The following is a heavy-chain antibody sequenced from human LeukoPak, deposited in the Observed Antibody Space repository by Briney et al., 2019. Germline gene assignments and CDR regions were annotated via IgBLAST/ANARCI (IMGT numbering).Heavy chain of an antibody. V-gene: IGHV3-33*01. J-gene: IGHJ6*02. Sequence: GGSLRLSCAASGFTFSSYGMHWVRQAPGEGLEWVAVIWYDGTIKYYADSVKGRFTISRDNSKNTLYLQMNSLRAEDTAVFYCAREAPTVDYYFGMDVWGQGTTVTVSS. CDR1: GFTFSSYG. D-gene: IGHD2-15*01. CDR3: AREAPTVDYYFGMDV. CDR2: IWYDGTIK.